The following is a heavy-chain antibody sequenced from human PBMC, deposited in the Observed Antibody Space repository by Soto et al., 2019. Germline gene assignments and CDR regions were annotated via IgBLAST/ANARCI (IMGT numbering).Heavy chain of an antibody. CDR3: ASRAAAATERVFDY. Sequence: QVQLQQWGAGLLKPSETLSLTCAVYGGSFSGYYWSWIRQPPGKGLEWIGEINHSGSTNYNPSLKSRVTISVDTSKNQVSLKLSSVTAADTAVYYCASRAAAATERVFDYWGQGTLVTVSS. CDR2: INHSGST. CDR1: GGSFSGYY. D-gene: IGHD6-13*01. J-gene: IGHJ4*02. V-gene: IGHV4-34*01.